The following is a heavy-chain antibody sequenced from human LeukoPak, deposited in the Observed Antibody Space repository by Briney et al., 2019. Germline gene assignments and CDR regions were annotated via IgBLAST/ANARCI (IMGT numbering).Heavy chain of an antibody. Sequence: SETLSLTCTVSGDSISNYYWSWIRQPPGKGLEWIGYIYYSGSTNYNPSLKSRVTISVDTSKNQFSLRLSSVTAAGTAMYYCAGVVGGSYSMDVWGQGTTVTVSS. J-gene: IGHJ6*03. CDR3: AGVVGGSYSMDV. D-gene: IGHD1-26*01. CDR1: GDSISNYY. V-gene: IGHV4-59*01. CDR2: IYYSGST.